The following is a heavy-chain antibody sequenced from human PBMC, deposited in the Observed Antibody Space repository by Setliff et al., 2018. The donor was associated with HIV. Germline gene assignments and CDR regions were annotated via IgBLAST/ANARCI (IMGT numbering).Heavy chain of an antibody. D-gene: IGHD1-26*01. Sequence: PSETLSLTCTVSGGSITSGSYYWSWIRQPAGKGLEWIGRFYTSGSTNYNPSLKNRVTMSVDTSKNQFSLKLSSVTAADTAVYYCARDRGSGSWFDFWGQGTQVTVSS. CDR3: ARDRGSGSWFDF. V-gene: IGHV4-61*02. J-gene: IGHJ4*02. CDR1: GGSITSGSYY. CDR2: FYTSGST.